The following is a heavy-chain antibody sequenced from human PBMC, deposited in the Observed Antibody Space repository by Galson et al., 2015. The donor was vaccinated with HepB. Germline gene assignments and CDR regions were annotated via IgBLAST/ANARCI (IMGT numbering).Heavy chain of an antibody. V-gene: IGHV3-23*01. CDR1: GFTFSTYA. CDR2: VIHSGDKT. D-gene: IGHD2-15*01. Sequence: SLRLSCAASGFTFSTYAMAWVRQAPAKGLEWVSTVIHSGDKTYYADSVKGRFTISRDNSKNTLYLQMNSLRAEDTAVYYCAKDLSVDPIDYWGQGTLVTVSS. CDR3: AKDLSVDPIDY. J-gene: IGHJ4*02.